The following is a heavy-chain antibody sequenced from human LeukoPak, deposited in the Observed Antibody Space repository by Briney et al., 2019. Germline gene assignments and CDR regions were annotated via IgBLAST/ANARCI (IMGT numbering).Heavy chain of an antibody. D-gene: IGHD3-22*01. J-gene: IGHJ4*02. CDR3: TTGTYYYDSRVPTTGDY. Sequence: PGGSLRLSCAASGFTFSNAWMSWVRQAPGKGLEWVGRIKSKTDGGTTDYAAPVKGRFTISRDDSKNTLYLQMNSLKTEDTAVYYCTTGTYYYDSRVPTTGDYWGQGTLVTVSS. CDR2: IKSKTDGGTT. V-gene: IGHV3-15*01. CDR1: GFTFSNAW.